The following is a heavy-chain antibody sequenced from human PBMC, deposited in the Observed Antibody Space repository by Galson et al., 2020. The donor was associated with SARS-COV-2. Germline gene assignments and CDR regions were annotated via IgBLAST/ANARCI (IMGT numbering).Heavy chain of an antibody. CDR1: GYAFSGYY. D-gene: IGHD3-3*01. CDR2: INPHKGDT. J-gene: IGHJ4*02. V-gene: IGHV1-2*02. Sequence: GESLKISCKASGYAFSGYYMHWVRQAPGQGLEWMGWINPHKGDTVYAQKFQGRVTMTRDTSITTAYMELSSLRSDDTAVYYCAKTVRHVLASFDEDFFDFWGQGTLVTVSS. CDR3: AKTVRHVLASFDEDFFDF.